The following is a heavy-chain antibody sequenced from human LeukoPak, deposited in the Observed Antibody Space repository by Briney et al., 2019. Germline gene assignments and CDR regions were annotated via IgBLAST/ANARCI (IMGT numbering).Heavy chain of an antibody. D-gene: IGHD3-10*01. CDR1: GGSISSGDYY. J-gene: IGHJ4*02. V-gene: IGHV4-30-4*01. Sequence: PSQTLSLTCTVSGGSISSGDYYWSWIRQPPGKGLEWIGYIYYSGSTYYNPSLKSRVTISGDTSKNQFSLKLSSVTAADTAVYYCGTGITMVRGVTLDYWGQGTLVTVSS. CDR3: GTGITMVRGVTLDY. CDR2: IYYSGST.